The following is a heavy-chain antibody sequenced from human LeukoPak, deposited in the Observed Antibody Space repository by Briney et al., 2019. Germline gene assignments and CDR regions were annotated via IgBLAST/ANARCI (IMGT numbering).Heavy chain of an antibody. CDR1: GGSISSYY. CDR2: IYYSGST. D-gene: IGHD3-3*01. CDR3: VKDELGVAIFNH. Sequence: SETLSLTCTVSGGSISSYYWSWIRQPPGKGLEWIGYIYYSGSTNYNPSLKSRVTISVDTSKNQFSLKLSSVTAADTAVYYCVKDELGVAIFNHWGQGTLVTVSS. V-gene: IGHV4-59*01. J-gene: IGHJ4*02.